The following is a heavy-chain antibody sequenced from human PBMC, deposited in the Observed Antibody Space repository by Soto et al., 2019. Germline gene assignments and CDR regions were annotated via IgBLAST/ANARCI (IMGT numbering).Heavy chain of an antibody. J-gene: IGHJ4*02. V-gene: IGHV4-39*01. CDR1: GGSISSSSYY. CDR3: ARHLRSGRVFDY. Sequence: SETLSLTCTVSGGSISSSSYYWGWIRQPPGKGLEWIGSIYYSGSTYYNPSLKSRVTISVDTSKNQFSLKLSSVTAADTAVYYCARHLRSGRVFDYWGQGTLVTVSS. D-gene: IGHD3-3*01. CDR2: IYYSGST.